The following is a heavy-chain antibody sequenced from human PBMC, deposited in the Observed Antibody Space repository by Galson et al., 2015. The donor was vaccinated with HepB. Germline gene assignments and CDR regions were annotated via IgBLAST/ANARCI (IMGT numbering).Heavy chain of an antibody. CDR2: INFSGST. Sequence: TLSLTCAVYGGSFSGYHWTWIRQSPGKGLEWIGHINFSGSTTYNSSLKSRVTISVDTSKNQFSLKLNSVTAADTAVYYCARFSYDSGGYYFGYWGQGTLVTVSS. V-gene: IGHV4-59*08. J-gene: IGHJ4*02. CDR3: ARFSYDSGGYYFGY. CDR1: GGSFSGYH. D-gene: IGHD3-22*01.